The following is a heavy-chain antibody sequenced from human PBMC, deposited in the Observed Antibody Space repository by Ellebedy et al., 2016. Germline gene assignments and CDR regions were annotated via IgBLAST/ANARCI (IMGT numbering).Heavy chain of an antibody. Sequence: SETLSLTXTVSGDSISSYYWSWIRQPAGKGLEWIGRISYRGNTNYNPSLQSRLTMSVDTSKKQFSLNLSSVIAADTAVYYCARQDRYDINFMDVWGKGTTVTVSS. D-gene: IGHD3-16*01. CDR1: GDSISSYY. CDR3: ARQDRYDINFMDV. CDR2: ISYRGNT. V-gene: IGHV4-4*07. J-gene: IGHJ6*03.